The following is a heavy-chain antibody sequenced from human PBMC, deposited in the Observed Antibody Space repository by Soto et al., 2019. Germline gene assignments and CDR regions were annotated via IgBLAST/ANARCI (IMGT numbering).Heavy chain of an antibody. V-gene: IGHV4-34*01. CDR2: IDHSTST. CDR3: ASSRGGTVVVPAAHPGSN. Sequence: SDTLSLTCAVYGGSFSGYYWSWIRQPPGKGLEWIWEIDHSTSTSCNPSLEGRVTISVDTGKNQFSLELSSVTGADTAVYYCASSRGGTVVVPAAHPGSNWGQGTLVTVSS. J-gene: IGHJ4*02. CDR1: GGSFSGYY. D-gene: IGHD2-2*01.